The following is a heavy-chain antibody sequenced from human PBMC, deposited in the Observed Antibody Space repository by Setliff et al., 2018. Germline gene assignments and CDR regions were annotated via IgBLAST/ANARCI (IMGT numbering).Heavy chain of an antibody. CDR2: IYTSGST. D-gene: IGHD3-22*01. V-gene: IGHV4-61*09. CDR3: ARYRNYYDTSGYYYDLNWYFDL. CDR1: GGSISSGSYY. Sequence: PSETLSLTCTVSGGSISSGSYYRSWIRQPAGKGLEWIGHIYTSGSTNYNPSLKSRVTISVDTSKNQFSLNLNSVTAADTAVYYCARYRNYYDTSGYYYDLNWYFDLWGRGTLVTVSS. J-gene: IGHJ2*01.